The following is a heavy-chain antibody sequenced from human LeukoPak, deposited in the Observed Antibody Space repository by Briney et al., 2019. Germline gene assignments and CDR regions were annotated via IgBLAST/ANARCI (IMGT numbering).Heavy chain of an antibody. CDR1: GFTFSGYS. Sequence: GGSLRLSCAASGFTFSGYSMNWVRQAPGKGLVWISRINSDGSSTGYADSVKGRFTISRDNAKNTLYLQMNSLRAEDTAVYYCARDFYTYGSSWFDPWGQGTLVTVSS. D-gene: IGHD5-18*01. J-gene: IGHJ5*02. V-gene: IGHV3-74*01. CDR3: ARDFYTYGSSWFDP. CDR2: INSDGSST.